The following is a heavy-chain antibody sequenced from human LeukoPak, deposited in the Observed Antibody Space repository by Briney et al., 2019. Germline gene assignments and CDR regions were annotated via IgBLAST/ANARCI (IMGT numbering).Heavy chain of an antibody. Sequence: SVKVSCKASGGTFSSYAISWVGQAPGQGLEWMGRIIPILGIANYAQKFQGRVTITADKSTSTAYMELSSLRSEDTAVYYCARGRGDSSGYYIDWGQGTLVTVSS. CDR2: IIPILGIA. CDR3: ARGRGDSSGYYID. J-gene: IGHJ4*02. D-gene: IGHD3-22*01. CDR1: GGTFSSYA. V-gene: IGHV1-69*04.